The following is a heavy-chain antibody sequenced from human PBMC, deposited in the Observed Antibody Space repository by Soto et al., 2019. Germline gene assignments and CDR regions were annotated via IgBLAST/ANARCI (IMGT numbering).Heavy chain of an antibody. Sequence: SETLSLTCTVSGGSISSYYWSWIRQPPGKGLEWIGYIYYSGSTNYNPSLKSRATISVDTSKNRFSLKLSSVTAADTAVYYCARDEGGPATGSPYYYGMDVWGQGTTVTVSS. CDR1: GGSISSYY. D-gene: IGHD2-2*01. V-gene: IGHV4-59*01. CDR2: IYYSGST. CDR3: ARDEGGPATGSPYYYGMDV. J-gene: IGHJ6*02.